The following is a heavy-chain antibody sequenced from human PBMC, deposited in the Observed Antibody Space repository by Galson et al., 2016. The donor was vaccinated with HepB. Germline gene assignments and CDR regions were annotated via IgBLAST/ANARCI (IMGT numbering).Heavy chain of an antibody. CDR3: TKPITYYDFWSGYYTSPYYYYGMDV. J-gene: IGHJ6*02. CDR2: IKSKTDGGTT. V-gene: IGHV3-15*07. Sequence: SLRLSCAASGFIFSNAWISWVRQAPGKGLEWVGRIKSKTDGGTTDYAAPVKGRFTILRDDSKNTVYLQMNSLKTEDTAVYYCTKPITYYDFWSGYYTSPYYYYGMDVWGQGTTVTVSS. D-gene: IGHD3-3*01. CDR1: GFIFSNAW.